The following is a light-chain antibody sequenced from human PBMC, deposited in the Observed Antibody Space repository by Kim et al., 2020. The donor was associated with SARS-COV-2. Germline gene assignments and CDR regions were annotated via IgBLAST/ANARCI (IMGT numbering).Light chain of an antibody. CDR3: HSFARSTSV. J-gene: IGLJ2*01. V-gene: IGLV3-1*01. CDR1: TLGDKY. CDR2: QDR. Sequence: YELTQPPSVSVSPGQTASITCSGVTLGDKYACCYQQTPGHSPVLVIYQDRTRPSGIPSRFSGSNSVPTATLPILGTQAMDHALFYFHSFARSTSVF.